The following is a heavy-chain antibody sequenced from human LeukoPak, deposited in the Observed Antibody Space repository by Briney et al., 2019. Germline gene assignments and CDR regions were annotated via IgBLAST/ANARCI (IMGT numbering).Heavy chain of an antibody. V-gene: IGHV4-30-4*01. CDR2: MYYSGST. CDR3: ARPYYYDSRIDP. CDR1: GGSISSGDYY. D-gene: IGHD3-22*01. J-gene: IGHJ5*02. Sequence: PSGTLSLTCTVSGGSISSGDYYWSWIRQPPGKGLEWIAYMYYSGSTYYNPSLKSRVTMSADTSKTQLSLKLSSVTAADTAVYYCARPYYYDSRIDPWGQGILVTVSS.